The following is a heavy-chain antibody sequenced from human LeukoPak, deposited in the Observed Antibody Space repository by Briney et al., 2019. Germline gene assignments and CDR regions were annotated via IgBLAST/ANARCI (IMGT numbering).Heavy chain of an antibody. CDR1: GFTFSSYW. J-gene: IGHJ6*02. V-gene: IGHV3-7*01. Sequence: GGSLRLSCAASGFTFSSYWMSWVRQAPGKGLEWVANIKQDGSEKYYVGSVKGRFTFSRDNAKNSLYLQMNSLRAEDTAVYYCARVPQAPYYDYAWGSPIHYYGMDVWGQGTTVTVSS. CDR3: ARVPQAPYYDYAWGSPIHYYGMDV. CDR2: IKQDGSEK. D-gene: IGHD3-16*01.